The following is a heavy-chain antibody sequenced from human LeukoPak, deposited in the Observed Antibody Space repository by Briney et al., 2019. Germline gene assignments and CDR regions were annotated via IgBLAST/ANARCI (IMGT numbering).Heavy chain of an antibody. CDR1: GFTFSSYS. D-gene: IGHD2-21*02. CDR2: ISSSSSYI. J-gene: IGHJ4*02. CDR3: ARATETYCGGDCYTDY. V-gene: IGHV3-21*01. Sequence: GGSLRLSCAASGFTFSSYSVNWVRQAPGKGLEWVSSISSSSSYIYYADSVKGRFTISRDNTRNSLYLQMNSLRTEDTAVYHCARATETYCGGDCYTDYWGQGTLVTVSS.